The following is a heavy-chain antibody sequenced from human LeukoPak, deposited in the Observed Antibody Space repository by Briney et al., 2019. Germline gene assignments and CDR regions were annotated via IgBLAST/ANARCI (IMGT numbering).Heavy chain of an antibody. CDR1: GFTFSSYA. Sequence: GGSLRLSCAASGFTFSSYAMGWVRQAPGKGLEWVSAISGSGGSTYYADSVKGRFTISRDNSKNTLYLQMNSLRAEDTAVYYCATSLSQWLPHDAFDIWGQGTMVTVSS. D-gene: IGHD6-19*01. CDR3: ATSLSQWLPHDAFDI. J-gene: IGHJ3*02. V-gene: IGHV3-23*01. CDR2: ISGSGGST.